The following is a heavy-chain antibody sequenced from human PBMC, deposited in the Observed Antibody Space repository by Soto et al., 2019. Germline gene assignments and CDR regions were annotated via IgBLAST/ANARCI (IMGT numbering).Heavy chain of an antibody. CDR1: GYTFTSYY. J-gene: IGHJ6*02. D-gene: IGHD5-18*01. V-gene: IGHV1-46*01. CDR2: INPSGGST. CDR3: ARDRTAMAYYYYGMDV. Sequence: QVQLVQSGAEVKKPGASVKVSCKASGYTFTSYYMHWVRQAPGQELEWMGIINPSGGSTSYAQKFQGRVTMTRDTSTSTVYMELSSLRSEDTAVYYCARDRTAMAYYYYGMDVWGQGTTVTVSS.